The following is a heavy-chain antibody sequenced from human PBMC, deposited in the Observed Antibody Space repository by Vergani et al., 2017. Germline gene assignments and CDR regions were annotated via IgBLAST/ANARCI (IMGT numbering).Heavy chain of an antibody. D-gene: IGHD3-16*01. J-gene: IGHJ4*02. CDR2: ISSSGSTI. CDR3: TRDRLDDSYAYFDY. V-gene: IGHV3-11*04. Sequence: VRLLESGGGLVQPGGSLRLSCAASGFTFSDYYMSWIRQAPGKGLEWVSYISSSGSTIYYAGSVKGRFTISRDNAKNSLYLQMNSLRAEDTAVYYCTRDRLDDSYAYFDYWGQGTLVTVSP. CDR1: GFTFSDYY.